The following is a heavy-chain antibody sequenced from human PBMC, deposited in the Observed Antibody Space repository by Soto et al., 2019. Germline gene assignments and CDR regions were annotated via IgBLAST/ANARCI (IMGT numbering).Heavy chain of an antibody. J-gene: IGHJ4*02. CDR3: AKEGERYCSSTSCYDFDY. V-gene: IGHV3-30*18. CDR1: GFTFSSYG. Sequence: GGSLRLSCAASGFTFSSYGMHWVRQATGKGLEWVAVISYDGSNKYYADSVKGRFTISRDNSKNTLYLQMNSLRAEDTAVYYCAKEGERYCSSTSCYDFDYWGQGTLVTVSS. D-gene: IGHD2-2*01. CDR2: ISYDGSNK.